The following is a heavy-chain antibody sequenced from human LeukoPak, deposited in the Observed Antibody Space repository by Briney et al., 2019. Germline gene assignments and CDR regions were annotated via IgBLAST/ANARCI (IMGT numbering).Heavy chain of an antibody. CDR3: ARGLYLSGDWFDP. CDR2: ISSSSSTK. D-gene: IGHD3-9*01. CDR1: GFTFSRYG. J-gene: IGHJ5*02. V-gene: IGHV3-48*01. Sequence: GGSLRLSCAVSGFTFSRYGMNWVRQAPGEGLEWVSYISSSSSTKHYADSVRGRFTISRDNAKNSLYLQMNSLRAEDTAVYSCARGLYLSGDWFDPWGQGTLVIVSS.